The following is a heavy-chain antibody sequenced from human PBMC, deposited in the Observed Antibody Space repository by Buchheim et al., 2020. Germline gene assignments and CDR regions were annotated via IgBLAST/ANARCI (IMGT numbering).Heavy chain of an antibody. CDR3: ARQDLCGGSICYPHY. V-gene: IGHV3-33*01. CDR2: IWYDASNK. Sequence: QVQLVESGGGVVQPGRSLRLSCAASGFTFSSYAMHWVRQAPGKGLEWVAVIWYDASNKYYAESVKGRFTIARDNSKKTLYLQMNSLRAEDTAVYYCARQDLCGGSICYPHYWGQGT. D-gene: IGHD2-15*01. CDR1: GFTFSSYA. J-gene: IGHJ4*02.